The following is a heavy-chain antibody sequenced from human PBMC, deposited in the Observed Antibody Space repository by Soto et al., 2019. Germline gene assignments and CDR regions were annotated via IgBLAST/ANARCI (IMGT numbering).Heavy chain of an antibody. D-gene: IGHD3-10*01. J-gene: IGHJ3*02. CDR2: IYHSGST. V-gene: IGHV4-30-2*01. CDR1: GGSISSGGYS. Sequence: QLQLQESGSGLVKPSQTLSLTCAVSGGSISSGGYSGSWIRQPPGKGLEWIGYIYHSGSTYYNPSLKSRVTISVDRSKNQFSLKLSSVTAADTAVYYCARAHGSGWGAFDIWGQGTMVTVSS. CDR3: ARAHGSGWGAFDI.